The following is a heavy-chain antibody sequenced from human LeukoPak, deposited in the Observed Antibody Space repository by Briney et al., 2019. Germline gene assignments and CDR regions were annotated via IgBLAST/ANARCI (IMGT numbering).Heavy chain of an antibody. Sequence: PGGSLRLSCAASGFTFSSYAMSWVRQAPGKGLEWVSAISGSGGSTYYADSVKGRFTISRDNSRDTLYLQMNSLRAEDTAVYYCAKEPRHAAGFNWFDPWGQGTLVTVSS. J-gene: IGHJ5*02. D-gene: IGHD6-13*01. CDR2: ISGSGGST. CDR1: GFTFSSYA. V-gene: IGHV3-23*01. CDR3: AKEPRHAAGFNWFDP.